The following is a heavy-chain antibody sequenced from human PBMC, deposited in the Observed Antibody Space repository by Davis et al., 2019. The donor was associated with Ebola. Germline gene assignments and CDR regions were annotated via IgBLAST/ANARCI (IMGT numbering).Heavy chain of an antibody. V-gene: IGHV3-74*01. J-gene: IGHJ6*02. CDR2: INSDGSST. CDR1: GFTFSSYW. CDR3: AKRDGPGTGHYYYYGMDV. D-gene: IGHD1-1*01. Sequence: PGGSLRLSCAASGFTFSSYWMHWVRQAPGKGLVWVSRINSDGSSTSYADSVKGRFTISRDNAKNTLYLQMNSLRAEDTAVYYCAKRDGPGTGHYYYYGMDVWGQGTTVTVSS.